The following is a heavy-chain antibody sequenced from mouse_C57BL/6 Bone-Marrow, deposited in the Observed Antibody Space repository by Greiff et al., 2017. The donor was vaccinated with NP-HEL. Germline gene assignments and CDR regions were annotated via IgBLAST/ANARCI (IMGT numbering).Heavy chain of an antibody. CDR1: GYSFTSGYY. Sequence: VQLKESGPGLVKPSQSLTLTCSVSGYSFTSGYYWYWIRQFPGNILEWMGFISYDGSTNYNPSLKNRITITLDTSKNQSYLKLESLTTEDTATYCCARPNGYYDYFDYWGQGTTLTVSS. CDR2: ISYDGST. V-gene: IGHV3-6*01. J-gene: IGHJ2*01. CDR3: ARPNGYYDYFDY. D-gene: IGHD2-3*01.